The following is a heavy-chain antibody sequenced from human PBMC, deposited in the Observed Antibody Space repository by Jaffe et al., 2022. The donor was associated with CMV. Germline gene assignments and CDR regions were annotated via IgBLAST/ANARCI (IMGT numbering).Heavy chain of an antibody. CDR1: GGSISSSSYY. D-gene: IGHD3-22*01. Sequence: QLQLQESGPGLVKPSETLSLTCTVSGGSISSSSYYWGWIRQPPGKGLEWIGSIYYSGSTYYNPSLKSRVTISVDTSKNQFSLKLSSVTAADTAVYYCARGDSSGYPLDYWGQGTLVTVSS. CDR3: ARGDSSGYPLDY. CDR2: IYYSGST. V-gene: IGHV4-39*01. J-gene: IGHJ4*02.